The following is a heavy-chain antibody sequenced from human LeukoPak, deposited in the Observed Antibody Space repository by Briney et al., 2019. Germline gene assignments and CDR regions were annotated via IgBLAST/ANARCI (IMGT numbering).Heavy chain of an antibody. Sequence: PGGSLRLSCSASEFPFRSYAMHWVLQAPGNALEWDAVISYDGSNKYYADSVKGRFTISRDNSKNTLYLQMNSLRAEVIFFFKQKTAYEILTGYSQIQYYFDYWGQGTLVTVSS. CDR2: ISYDGSNK. J-gene: IGHJ4*02. V-gene: IGHV3-30-3*01. CDR3: KTAYEILTGYSQIQYYFDY. D-gene: IGHD3-9*01. CDR1: EFPFRSYA.